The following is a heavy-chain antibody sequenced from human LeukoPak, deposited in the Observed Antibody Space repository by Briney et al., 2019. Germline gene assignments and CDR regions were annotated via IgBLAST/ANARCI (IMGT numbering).Heavy chain of an antibody. CDR1: GYTFTGYH. J-gene: IGHJ5*02. Sequence: ASVKVSCKASGYTFTGYHMHWVRQAPGQGLEWMGRINPNSGDTNYAQKFQGRVTMTRDTSISTAYMELSRLRSDDTAVYYCARGNIVVVPAAEDWFDPWGQGTLVTVSS. V-gene: IGHV1-2*06. CDR2: INPNSGDT. CDR3: ARGNIVVVPAAEDWFDP. D-gene: IGHD2-2*01.